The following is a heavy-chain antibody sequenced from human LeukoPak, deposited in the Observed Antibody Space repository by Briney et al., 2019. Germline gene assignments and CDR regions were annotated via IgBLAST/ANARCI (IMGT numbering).Heavy chain of an antibody. CDR2: ISAYNGNT. D-gene: IGHD3-3*01. J-gene: IGHJ4*02. CDR1: GYTFTSHG. Sequence: ASVKVSCKASGYTFTSHGISWVRQAPGQGLEWMGWISAYNGNTNYAQKLQGRVTMTTDTSTSTAYMELRSLRSDDTAVYYCARLRITICGVVSPFDYWGQGTLVTVSS. CDR3: ARLRITICGVVSPFDY. V-gene: IGHV1-18*01.